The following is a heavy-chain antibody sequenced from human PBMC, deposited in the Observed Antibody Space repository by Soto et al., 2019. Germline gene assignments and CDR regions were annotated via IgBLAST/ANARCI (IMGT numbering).Heavy chain of an antibody. Sequence: ASETLSLTCTVSGGSISSSSYYWGWIRQPPGKGLEWIGSIYYSGSTYYNPSLKSRVTISVDTSKNQLSLKLSSVTAADTAVYYCARSHDYDYVWGSYRRVYGMDVWGQGTTVTVSS. CDR1: GGSISSSSYY. J-gene: IGHJ6*02. D-gene: IGHD3-16*02. CDR3: ARSHDYDYVWGSYRRVYGMDV. V-gene: IGHV4-39*01. CDR2: IYYSGST.